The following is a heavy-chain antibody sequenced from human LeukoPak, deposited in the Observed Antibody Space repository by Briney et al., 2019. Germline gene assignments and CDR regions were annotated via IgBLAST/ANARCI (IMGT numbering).Heavy chain of an antibody. CDR1: GFTFSSYS. CDR2: ISSSSSYM. D-gene: IGHD1-26*01. CDR3: AKTIVGAYFDY. V-gene: IGHV3-21*04. J-gene: IGHJ4*02. Sequence: GGSLRLSCAASGFTFSSYSMNWVRQAPGKGLEWVSSISSSSSYMYYADSVKGQFTISRDSNTLYLQMNSLRVEDTAVYFCAKTIVGAYFDYWGQGTLVTVSS.